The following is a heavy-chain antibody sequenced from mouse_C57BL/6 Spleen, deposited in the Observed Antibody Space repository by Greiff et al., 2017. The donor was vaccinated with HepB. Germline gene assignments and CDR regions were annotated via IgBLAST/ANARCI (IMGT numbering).Heavy chain of an antibody. CDR2: IDPNSGGT. CDR1: GYTFTSYW. V-gene: IGHV1-72*01. J-gene: IGHJ1*03. D-gene: IGHD1-1*01. Sequence: VQLQQPGAELVKPGASVKLSCKASGYTFTSYWMHWVKQRPGRGLEWIGRIDPNSGGTKYNEKFKSKATLTVDKPSSTAYMQLSSLTSEDSAVYYCARGSFITCPYWYFDVWGTGTTVTVSS. CDR3: ARGSFITCPYWYFDV.